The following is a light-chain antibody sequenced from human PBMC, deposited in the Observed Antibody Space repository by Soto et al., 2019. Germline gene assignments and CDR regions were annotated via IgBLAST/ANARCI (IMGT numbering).Light chain of an antibody. J-gene: IGLJ2*01. V-gene: IGLV1-51*01. Sequence: QSVLTQPPSVSAAPGQKVTISCSGSSSNIENNYVSWYQQLPGAAPKLLIYDNDKRPSGIPDRFSGSKSGTSAILGITGLQTGDEADFFCGTWDSGLTAVVFGGGTKVTV. CDR1: SSNIENNY. CDR3: GTWDSGLTAVV. CDR2: DND.